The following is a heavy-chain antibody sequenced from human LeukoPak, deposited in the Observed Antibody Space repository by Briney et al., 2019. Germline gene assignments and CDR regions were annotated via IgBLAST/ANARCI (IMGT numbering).Heavy chain of an antibody. J-gene: IGHJ5*02. V-gene: IGHV3-7*01. CDR2: IKQDGSEK. D-gene: IGHD2-2*01. CDR3: ARDCSSPTCYRGGFDP. Sequence: GGSLRLSCAASGFTFSSYWMSWVRQAPGKGLEWVANIKQDGSEKYYVDSVKGRFTISRDNAKNSLYLQMNSLRAEDTAVYYCARDCSSPTCYRGGFDPWGQGPLVTVSS. CDR1: GFTFSSYW.